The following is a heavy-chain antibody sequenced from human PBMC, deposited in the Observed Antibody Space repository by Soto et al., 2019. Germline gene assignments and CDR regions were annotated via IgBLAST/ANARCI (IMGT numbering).Heavy chain of an antibody. Sequence: SETLSLTCTVSGGSISGYYWSWIRQPPGKGLEWIGYIYYSGNTNYNPSLKSRVTISVDTSKNQFSLKLSSVTAADTAVYYCASTDPGYSSGWYSNWFDPWGQGTLVTVSS. V-gene: IGHV4-59*01. D-gene: IGHD6-19*01. CDR2: IYYSGNT. J-gene: IGHJ5*02. CDR3: ASTDPGYSSGWYSNWFDP. CDR1: GGSISGYY.